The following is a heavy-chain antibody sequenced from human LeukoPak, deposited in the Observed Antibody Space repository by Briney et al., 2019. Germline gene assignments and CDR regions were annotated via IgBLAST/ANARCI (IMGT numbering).Heavy chain of an antibody. J-gene: IGHJ4*02. CDR1: GFTFSSYW. CDR3: TRDPPEWELPEDY. V-gene: IGHV3-74*01. D-gene: IGHD1-26*01. CDR2: INTDGSST. Sequence: GGSLRLSCAASGFTFSSYWMHWVRQAPGKGLVWVSRINTDGSSTSYADSVEGRFTISRDNAKNTLYLQMNSLRAEDTAVYYCTRDPPEWELPEDYWGQGTLVTVSS.